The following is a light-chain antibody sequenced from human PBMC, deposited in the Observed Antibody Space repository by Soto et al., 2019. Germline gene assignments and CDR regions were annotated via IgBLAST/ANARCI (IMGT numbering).Light chain of an antibody. Sequence: QSVLTQPPSASGTPGQRVTISCSGSSSNIGSNYVYWYQQLPGTAPKLLIYTNNQRPSGVADRFSGCKSGTSASLAISGVRSEDEADYYCAAWDDSLSGRLFGGGTKLTVL. CDR2: TNN. CDR3: AAWDDSLSGRL. CDR1: SSNIGSNY. J-gene: IGLJ3*02. V-gene: IGLV1-47*01.